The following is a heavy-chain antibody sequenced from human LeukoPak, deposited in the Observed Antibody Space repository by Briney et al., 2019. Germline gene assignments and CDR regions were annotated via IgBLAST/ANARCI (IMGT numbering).Heavy chain of an antibody. Sequence: SETLSLTCGVYGGSFSGYYWSWIRQPPGKGLEWIGEINNSGSTNYNPSLKSRVTISVDTSKNQFSLKLSSVTAEDTAVYYCARDQGSDWSLPFDYWGQGTLVTVSS. CDR2: INNSGST. CDR3: ARDQGSDWSLPFDY. CDR1: GGSFSGYY. D-gene: IGHD6-19*01. J-gene: IGHJ4*02. V-gene: IGHV4-34*01.